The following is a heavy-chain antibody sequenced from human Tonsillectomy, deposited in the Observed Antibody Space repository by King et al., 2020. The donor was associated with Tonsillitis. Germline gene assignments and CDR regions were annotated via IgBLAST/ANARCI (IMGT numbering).Heavy chain of an antibody. CDR3: ARLGGVDYSNSYFQH. V-gene: IGHV4-34*01. D-gene: IGHD4-11*01. J-gene: IGHJ1*01. CDR2: INHSRRT. CDR1: GGSFSGYY. Sequence: VQLQQWGAGLLRPSETLSLTCAVYGGSFSGYYWRWNRQFPGKELEWIGEINHSRRTNSNPSLNNRVTISVDTSKKQFSLKLNSVSAADTAVYYCARLGGVDYSNSYFQHCGQGTPFTVS.